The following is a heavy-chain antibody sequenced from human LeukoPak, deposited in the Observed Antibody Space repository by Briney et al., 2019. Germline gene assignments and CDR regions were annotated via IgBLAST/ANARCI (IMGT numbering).Heavy chain of an antibody. D-gene: IGHD3-22*01. CDR3: AKRGVVIRVILVGFHKEAYYFDS. Sequence: GGSLRLSCAGCGITLSNYGMSWVRQAPGKGLEGVSGISGSGGNTYYADSVKGRFTISRDNSKNTLYLHMNSLRAEDTAVYFCAKRGVVIRVILVGFHKEAYYFDSWGQGALVTVSS. V-gene: IGHV3-23*01. CDR2: ISGSGGNT. J-gene: IGHJ4*02. CDR1: GITLSNYG.